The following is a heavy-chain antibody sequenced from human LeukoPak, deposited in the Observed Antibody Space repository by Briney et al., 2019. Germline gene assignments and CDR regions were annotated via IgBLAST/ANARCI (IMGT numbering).Heavy chain of an antibody. J-gene: IGHJ4*02. CDR3: ARDYYDSSGYYWWYFDY. V-gene: IGHV4-4*07. CDR2: IYTSGST. D-gene: IGHD3-22*01. CDR1: GGSISSYS. Sequence: PSETLSLTCTVSGGSISSYSWSWIRQPAGKGLEWIGRIYTSGSTNYNPSLKSRVTMSVDTSKNQFSLKLSSVTAADTAVYYCARDYYDSSGYYWWYFDYWGQGTLVTVSS.